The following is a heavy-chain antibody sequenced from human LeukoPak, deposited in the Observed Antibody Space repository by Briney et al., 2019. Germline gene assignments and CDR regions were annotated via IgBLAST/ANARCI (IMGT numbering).Heavy chain of an antibody. D-gene: IGHD6-19*01. J-gene: IGHJ4*02. CDR3: ARMGYSSGCYYLDY. CDR1: GASTSSYY. Sequence: SETLSLTCTVSGASTSSYYWSWVRQFPGQGLEWIGYIYYSGSTNYNPSLKSRVTISLDTSKNQFSLSLSSVTAADTAVYYCARMGYSSGCYYLDYWGQGTLVTVSS. V-gene: IGHV4-59*01. CDR2: IYYSGST.